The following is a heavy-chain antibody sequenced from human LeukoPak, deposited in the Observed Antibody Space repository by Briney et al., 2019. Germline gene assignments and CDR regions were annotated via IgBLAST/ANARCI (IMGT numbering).Heavy chain of an antibody. CDR2: ISGSSSST. J-gene: IGHJ2*01. CDR1: GFTFSSYA. Sequence: GGSLRLSCAASGFTFSSYAMSWVRQAPGKGLEWVSAISGSSSSTYYTDSVKGRFTISRDNSKKMLYLQMNSLRAEDTAVYYCAKDRTVGASYWYFDLWGRGTLVTVSS. CDR3: AKDRTVGASYWYFDL. V-gene: IGHV3-23*01. D-gene: IGHD1-26*01.